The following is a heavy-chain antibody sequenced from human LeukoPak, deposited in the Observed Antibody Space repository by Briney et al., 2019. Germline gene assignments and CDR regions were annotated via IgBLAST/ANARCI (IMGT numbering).Heavy chain of an antibody. V-gene: IGHV3-53*01. J-gene: IGHJ4*02. CDR2: IYSDRST. D-gene: IGHD2-15*01. Sequence: GGSLRLSCTASGSTVSDSYMSWVRQAPGKGLEWVSIIYSDRSTYYAASVKGRFTISRDDSKNTLLLQMDSLRAEDTAIYYCARDSAFSSYSYWGQGALVTVSS. CDR1: GSTVSDSY. CDR3: ARDSAFSSYSY.